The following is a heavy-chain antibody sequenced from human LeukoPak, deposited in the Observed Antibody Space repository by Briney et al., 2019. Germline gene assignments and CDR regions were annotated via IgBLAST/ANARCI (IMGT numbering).Heavy chain of an antibody. D-gene: IGHD2-2*01. CDR3: AKDSWRDQLPFCFDF. Sequence: GGSLRLSCSASGFTFSNYEMHWVGQAPGKGLEWSSLVTISDTTTYYADSVRGRFTISRDSAKNLLYLQMNSLRAEDMAVYYCAKDSWRDQLPFCFDFWGQGTLVTVSS. CDR1: GFTFSNYE. CDR2: VTISDTTT. J-gene: IGHJ4*02. V-gene: IGHV3-48*03.